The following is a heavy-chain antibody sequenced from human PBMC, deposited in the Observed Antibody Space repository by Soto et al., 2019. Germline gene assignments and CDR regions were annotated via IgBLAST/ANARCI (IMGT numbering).Heavy chain of an antibody. CDR1: GFTFSSFG. J-gene: IGHJ4*02. Sequence: PGGSLRLSCAASGFTFSSFGMHWVRQAPGKGLEWVAVISYDGSNKYYADSVRGRFTISRDNSKNTLYLQMNSLRPEDTAVYYCAKGSSSSQWDYFDYWGQGTLVTVSS. D-gene: IGHD6-19*01. V-gene: IGHV3-30*18. CDR2: ISYDGSNK. CDR3: AKGSSSSQWDYFDY.